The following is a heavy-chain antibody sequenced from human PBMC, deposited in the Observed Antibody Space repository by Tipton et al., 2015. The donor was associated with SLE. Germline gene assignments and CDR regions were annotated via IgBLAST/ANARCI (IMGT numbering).Heavy chain of an antibody. CDR2: INHSGST. CDR3: ARGGGLIAARQGNYFDY. Sequence: TLSLTCAVYGGSFSGYYWSWIRQPPGKGLEWIGEINHSGSTNYNPSLKSRVTISVDTSKNQFSLKLSSVTAADTAVYYCARGGGLIAARQGNYFDYWGQGTLVTVSS. J-gene: IGHJ4*02. V-gene: IGHV4-34*01. CDR1: GGSFSGYY. D-gene: IGHD6-6*01.